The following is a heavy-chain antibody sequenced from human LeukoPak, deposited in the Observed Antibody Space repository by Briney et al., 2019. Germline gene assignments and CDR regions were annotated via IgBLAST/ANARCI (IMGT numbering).Heavy chain of an antibody. CDR3: ARGQTYDFWSGYYTDNNWFDP. Sequence: GASVKVPCKASGYTFTSYGISWVRQAPGQGLEWMGWISAYNGNTNYAQKLQGRVTMTTDTSTSTAYMELRSLRSDDTAVYYCARGQTYDFWSGYYTDNNWFDPWGQGTLVTVSS. CDR2: ISAYNGNT. CDR1: GYTFTSYG. D-gene: IGHD3-3*01. J-gene: IGHJ5*02. V-gene: IGHV1-18*01.